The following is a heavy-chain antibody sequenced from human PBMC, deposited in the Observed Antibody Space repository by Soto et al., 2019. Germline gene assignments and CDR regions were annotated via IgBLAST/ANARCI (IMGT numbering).Heavy chain of an antibody. CDR2: INHSGST. CDR3: ARIGAARRMVNWFDP. J-gene: IGHJ5*02. V-gene: IGHV4-34*01. CDR1: GGSFSGYY. Sequence: SETLSLTCAVYGGSFSGYYWSWIRQPPGKGLEWIGEINHSGSTNYNPSLKSRVTISVDTSKNQFSLKLSSVTAADTAVYYCARIGAARRMVNWFDPWGQGTLVTVSS. D-gene: IGHD6-6*01.